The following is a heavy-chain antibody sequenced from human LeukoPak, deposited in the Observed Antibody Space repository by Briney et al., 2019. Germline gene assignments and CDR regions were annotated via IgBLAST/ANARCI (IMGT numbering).Heavy chain of an antibody. V-gene: IGHV1-46*01. CDR1: GYTFTTYY. J-gene: IGHJ4*02. D-gene: IGHD3-3*01. CDR3: ARGFWSGYYYFDY. CDR2: INPSGGST. Sequence: GASVKLSCKASGYTFTTYYIHWVRQAPGQGFDWMGIINPSGGSTTYAQNFQGRVTMTRATSTSTVYMELSSLRSEDTAVYYCARGFWSGYYYFDYWGQGTLVTVSS.